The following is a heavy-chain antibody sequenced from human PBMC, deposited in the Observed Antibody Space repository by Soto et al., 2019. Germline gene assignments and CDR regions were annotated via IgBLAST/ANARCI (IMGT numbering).Heavy chain of an antibody. J-gene: IGHJ6*02. CDR1: AFTFSSFA. Sequence: QVQLVESGGGVVQPGRSLRLSCAASAFTFSSFAMHWVRQAPGTGLEWVTLISYDGSSKYYADSVKGRFTISRDNSKHTLYMQMSSLRAEHTAVYYCASETDYGMDVWGQGTTVAVSS. CDR2: ISYDGSSK. CDR3: ASETDYGMDV. V-gene: IGHV3-30-3*01.